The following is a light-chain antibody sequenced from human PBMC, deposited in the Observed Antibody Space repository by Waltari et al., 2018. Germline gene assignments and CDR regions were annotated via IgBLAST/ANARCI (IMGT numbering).Light chain of an antibody. CDR3: CSYAGSSTFE. V-gene: IGLV2-23*02. J-gene: IGLJ2*01. Sequence: QSALTQPASVSGSPGQSITISCTGTSSDVGRYTLVSWYQQHPGKAPKLMIYEVSKRPSGVSNRFSGAKSGNTASLTISGLQAEDEADYYCCSYAGSSTFEFGGGTKLTVL. CDR2: EVS. CDR1: SSDVGRYTL.